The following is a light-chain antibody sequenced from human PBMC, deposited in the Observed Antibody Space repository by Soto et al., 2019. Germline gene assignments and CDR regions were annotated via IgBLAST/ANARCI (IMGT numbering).Light chain of an antibody. Sequence: EIVMTQSPAILSVSPGERATLSCRASQSVTSNLVWYHQKRGQAPRLLIYGASTRATGIPARFSGSGSGTEFTRTISRLEPEDFAVYYRHQYGCSRITSCHVTRLESK. V-gene: IGKV3-15*01. CDR3: HQYGCSRIT. CDR2: GAS. J-gene: IGKJ5*01. CDR1: QSVTSN.